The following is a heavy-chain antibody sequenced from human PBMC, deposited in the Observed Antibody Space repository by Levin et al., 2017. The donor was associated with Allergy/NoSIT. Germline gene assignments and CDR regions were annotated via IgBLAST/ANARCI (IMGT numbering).Heavy chain of an antibody. CDR3: TTVLQYGSSLQEY. CDR2: IKNKPEGGTT. J-gene: IGHJ4*02. CDR1: GFTFSYAK. Sequence: PGGSLRLSCAAAGFTFSYAKMTWVRQAPGKGLEWVGRIKNKPEGGTTDYAAPVKGRFTISRDDSESTVYLQMDSLKTEDTAVYYCTTVLQYGSSLQEYWGQGTLVTVSS. V-gene: IGHV3-15*01. D-gene: IGHD2-2*01.